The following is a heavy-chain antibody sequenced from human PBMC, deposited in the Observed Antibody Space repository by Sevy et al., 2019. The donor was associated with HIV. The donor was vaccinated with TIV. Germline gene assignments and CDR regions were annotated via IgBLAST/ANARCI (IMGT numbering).Heavy chain of an antibody. CDR3: ARGTYYYDSSGLRFYYYYYGMDV. CDR1: GYTFTSYG. CDR2: ISAYNGNT. J-gene: IGHJ6*02. V-gene: IGHV1-18*04. Sequence: ASVKVSCKASGYTFTSYGISWVRQAPGQGLEWMGWISAYNGNTNYAQKLQGRVTMTTDTSTSTAYMELRSLRSDDTAVYYCARGTYYYDSSGLRFYYYYYGMDVWGQGTTVTASS. D-gene: IGHD3-22*01.